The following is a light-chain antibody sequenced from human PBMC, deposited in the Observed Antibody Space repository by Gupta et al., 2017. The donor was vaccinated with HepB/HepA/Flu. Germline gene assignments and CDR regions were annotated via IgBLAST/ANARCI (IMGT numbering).Light chain of an antibody. Sequence: QAWLTQPPSLSKGLRQTATPTCTGNSNNVGNQGAAWLQQHQGHPPKLLSYKNNNRPSGISERFSASRSGNTASLTITGLQPEDEADYYCSAWDSSLSAQVFGGGTKLTVL. CDR3: SAWDSSLSAQV. J-gene: IGLJ2*01. V-gene: IGLV10-54*04. CDR1: SNNVGNQG. CDR2: KNN.